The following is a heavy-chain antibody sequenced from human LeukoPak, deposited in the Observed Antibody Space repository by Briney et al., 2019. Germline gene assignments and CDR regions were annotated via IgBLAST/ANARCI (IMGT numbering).Heavy chain of an antibody. V-gene: IGHV3-7*01. CDR2: IKEDRSEK. D-gene: IGHD3-3*01. CDR3: ARRGITISGVLIYHYSGLDV. CDR1: GFTFSSHW. J-gene: IGHJ6*02. Sequence: GGSLRLSCAGSGFTFSSHWMNWVRQAPGKGLEWVASIKEDRSEKHYVDSVSGRFTISRDNAKNSLHLQMSSLRAEDTAVYYCARRGITISGVLIYHYSGLDVWGQGTTVTVSS.